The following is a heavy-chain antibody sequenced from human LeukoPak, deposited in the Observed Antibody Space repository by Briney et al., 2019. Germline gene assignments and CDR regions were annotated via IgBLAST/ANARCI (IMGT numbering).Heavy chain of an antibody. Sequence: GGTLRLSCAASGFTFSSYSMNWVRQAPGKGQEWVSSISSSSSYIYYADSVKGRFTISRDNAKNSLYLQMNSLRAEDTAVYYCARDRAPDYYDSSGYSDYWGQGTLVTVSS. J-gene: IGHJ4*02. V-gene: IGHV3-21*01. CDR3: ARDRAPDYYDSSGYSDY. CDR1: GFTFSSYS. CDR2: ISSSSSYI. D-gene: IGHD3-22*01.